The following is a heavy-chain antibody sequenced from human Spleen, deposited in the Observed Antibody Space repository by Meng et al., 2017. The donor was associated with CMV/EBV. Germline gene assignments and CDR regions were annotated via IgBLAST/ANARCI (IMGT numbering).Heavy chain of an antibody. D-gene: IGHD5-18*01. CDR3: AHLPQIQLWLNWFDP. V-gene: IGHV2-5*01. CDR2: IYWNDDK. Sequence: LGWIRQPPGKALEWLALIYWNDDKRYSPSLKSRLTITKDTSKNQVVLTMTNMDPVDTATYYCAHLPQIQLWLNWFDPWGQGTLVTVSS. J-gene: IGHJ5*02.